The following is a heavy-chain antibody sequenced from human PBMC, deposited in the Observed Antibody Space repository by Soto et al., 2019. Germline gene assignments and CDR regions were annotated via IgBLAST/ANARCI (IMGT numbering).Heavy chain of an antibody. CDR1: GFTFSNYA. Sequence: EVQLLESGGGLLQPGGSLRLSCAASGFTFSNYAMSWVRQAPGKGLEWVSSISGSCGATYYADSVKGRFIISRDNSKSTLYVQLNSLSADDTAIYYCAKRADLPYFDSWGQGTLVTVSS. CDR3: AKRADLPYFDS. V-gene: IGHV3-23*01. J-gene: IGHJ4*02. CDR2: ISGSCGAT.